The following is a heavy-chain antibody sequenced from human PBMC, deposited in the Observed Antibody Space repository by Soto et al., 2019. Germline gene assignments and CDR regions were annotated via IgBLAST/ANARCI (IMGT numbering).Heavy chain of an antibody. D-gene: IGHD6-13*01. CDR1: GFSFTTYW. J-gene: IGHJ3*02. CDR3: ARMGQQLFDAFDI. V-gene: IGHV5-51*01. CDR2: IYPGDSKT. Sequence: GESLKISCKGSGFSFTTYWIAWVRQMPGKGLEWMGIIYPGDSKTTYSPSFQGQVTISADKSISTAYLQWSSLKASDTAMYYCARMGQQLFDAFDIWGQGTMVTVSS.